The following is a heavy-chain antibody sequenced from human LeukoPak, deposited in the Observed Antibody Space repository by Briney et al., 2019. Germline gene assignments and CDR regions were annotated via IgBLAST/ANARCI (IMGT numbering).Heavy chain of an antibody. Sequence: SETLSLTCAVYSGSFSGYYWSWIRQPPGKGLEWIGEINHSGSTNYNPSLKSRVTISVDTSKNQFSLKLSSVTAADTAVYYCARGDPSSITIFGVVILARYYFDYWGQGTLVTVSS. J-gene: IGHJ4*02. CDR3: ARGDPSSITIFGVVILARYYFDY. CDR2: INHSGST. V-gene: IGHV4-34*01. CDR1: SGSFSGYY. D-gene: IGHD3-3*01.